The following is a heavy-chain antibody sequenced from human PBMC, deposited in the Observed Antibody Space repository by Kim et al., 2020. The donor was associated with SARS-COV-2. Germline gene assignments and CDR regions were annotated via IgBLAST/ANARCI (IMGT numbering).Heavy chain of an antibody. CDR2: IISRGDST. J-gene: IGHJ4*02. CDR1: GFTFPQYG. CDR3: VRVDIGMAAED. Sequence: GGSLRLSCAASGFTFPQYGMSWVRQALGKGLEWVAGIISRGDSTQYADSVKGRFTISRDNGENFLYLQMNSLRVEDTAIYYCVRVDIGMAAEDWGQGTLVTVPS. D-gene: IGHD6-19*01. V-gene: IGHV3-20*04.